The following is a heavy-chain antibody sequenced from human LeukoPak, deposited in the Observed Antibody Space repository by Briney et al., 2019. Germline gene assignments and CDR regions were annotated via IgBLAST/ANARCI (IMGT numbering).Heavy chain of an antibody. Sequence: GGTLCLSCAASGFTFSSYSMNWVRQPPGKGLEWVSYISSSSSTIYYADSVKGRFTISRDNAKHSLYLQMNSLRAEDTAVYYCATTWYSSGWYRFDYWGQGALVTVSS. CDR3: ATTWYSSGWYRFDY. V-gene: IGHV3-48*04. J-gene: IGHJ4*02. D-gene: IGHD6-19*01. CDR1: GFTFSSYS. CDR2: ISSSSSTI.